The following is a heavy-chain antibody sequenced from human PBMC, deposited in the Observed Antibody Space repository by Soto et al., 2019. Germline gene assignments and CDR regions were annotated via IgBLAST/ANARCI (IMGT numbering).Heavy chain of an antibody. V-gene: IGHV3-48*03. Sequence: GGSLRLSCVASGFTFSIYDMNWGRQAPGKGPEWVSHISGSGTTIYYADSVRGRFTISRDNAKNSLYLQMNSLRAEDRAIYYCARGYTGGWSRGGYFDYWGQGTLVTVSS. CDR1: GFTFSIYD. J-gene: IGHJ4*02. CDR3: ARGYTGGWSRGGYFDY. D-gene: IGHD6-19*01. CDR2: ISGSGTTI.